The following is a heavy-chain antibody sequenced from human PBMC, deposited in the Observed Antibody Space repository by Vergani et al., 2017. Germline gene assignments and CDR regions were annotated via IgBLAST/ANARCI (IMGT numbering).Heavy chain of an antibody. CDR3: GKTQGTVVGTWWFDP. J-gene: IGHJ5*02. D-gene: IGHD1-7*01. CDR2: TRPHEDGA. CDR1: GFTFSSYI. Sequence: VQLVDSRGDLVQPGGSLRLSCAASGFTFSSYIMNWVRQAPGRGVESVTFTRPHEDGAFYSASVRGRFTVSRDNSKNTLYLEMNRLNVDDTAIFYCGKTQGTVVGTWWFDPWGQGTPVTVSS. V-gene: IGHV3-30*02.